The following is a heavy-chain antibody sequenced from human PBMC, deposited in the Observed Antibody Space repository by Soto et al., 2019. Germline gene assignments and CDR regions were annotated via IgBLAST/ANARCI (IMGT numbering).Heavy chain of an antibody. CDR3: ARVDYDILTGYQYYFDY. D-gene: IGHD3-9*01. Sequence: SETLSLTCAVSSGSISSSNWWSWVRQPPGKGLEWIGEIYHSGSTNYNPSLKSRVTRSVDKSKNQFSLKLSSVTAADTAVYYCARVDYDILTGYQYYFDYWGQGTLVTVSS. CDR2: IYHSGST. CDR1: SGSISSSNW. V-gene: IGHV4-4*02. J-gene: IGHJ4*02.